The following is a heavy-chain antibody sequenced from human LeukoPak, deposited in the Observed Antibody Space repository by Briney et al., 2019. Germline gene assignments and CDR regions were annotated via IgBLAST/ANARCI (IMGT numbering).Heavy chain of an antibody. V-gene: IGHV5-51*01. CDR1: GYSFTSYW. CDR3: ARHYYGSGNPVVIALSLVHDAFDI. J-gene: IGHJ3*02. CDR2: IYPGDSDT. Sequence: GESLKISCKGSGYSFTSYWIGWVRQMPGKGLEWMGIIYPGDSDTRYSPSFQGQVTISADKSISTAYLQWSSLKASDTAVYYCARHYYGSGNPVVIALSLVHDAFDIWGQGTMVTVSS. D-gene: IGHD3-10*01.